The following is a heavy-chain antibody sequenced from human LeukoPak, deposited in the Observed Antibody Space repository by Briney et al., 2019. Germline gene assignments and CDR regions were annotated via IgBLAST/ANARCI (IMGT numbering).Heavy chain of an antibody. J-gene: IGHJ4*02. V-gene: IGHV3-7*01. Sequence: PGGSLRLSCATSGFTFRSYWMAWVRQAPGKGLEWVASINKDGSDKYYVDSVNGRFTISRDNAKNSVSLQMGSLRAEDTAVYYCARGSLDYWGQGALVTVSS. CDR1: GFTFRSYW. CDR3: ARGSLDY. CDR2: INKDGSDK.